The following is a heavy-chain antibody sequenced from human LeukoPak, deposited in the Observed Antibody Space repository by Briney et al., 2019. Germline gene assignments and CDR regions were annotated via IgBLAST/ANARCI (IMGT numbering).Heavy chain of an antibody. CDR3: ARLALWFGELLLGGNFDY. J-gene: IGHJ4*02. CDR2: IYYSGGT. D-gene: IGHD3-10*01. V-gene: IGHV4-39*01. CDR1: GGSISSSSYY. Sequence: SETLSLTCTVSGGSISSSSYYWGWIRQPPGKGLEWIGSIYYSGGTYYNPSLKSRVTISVDTSKNQFSLKLSSVTAADTAVYCCARLALWFGELLLGGNFDYWGQGTLVTVSS.